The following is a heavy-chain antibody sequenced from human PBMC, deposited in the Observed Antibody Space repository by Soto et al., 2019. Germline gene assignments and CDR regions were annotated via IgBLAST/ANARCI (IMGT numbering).Heavy chain of an antibody. CDR2: IYYSGST. J-gene: IGHJ6*02. D-gene: IGHD2-2*01. Sequence: SETLSLTCTVSGGSISSGGYYWSWTRQHPGKGLEWIGYIYYSGSTYYNPSLKSRVTISVDTSKNQFSLKLSFVTAADTALYYCAIVCSSTSCYAADPYYYYYYGMDVWGQGTTVTVSS. V-gene: IGHV4-31*03. CDR1: GGSISSGGYY. CDR3: AIVCSSTSCYAADPYYYYYYGMDV.